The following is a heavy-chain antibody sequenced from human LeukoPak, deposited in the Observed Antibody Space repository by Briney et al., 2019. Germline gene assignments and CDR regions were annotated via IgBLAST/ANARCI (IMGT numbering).Heavy chain of an antibody. V-gene: IGHV3-23*01. CDR1: GFTFSNYA. CDR2: ISGGGST. CDR3: AKADLDCSSTSCYTNFDY. J-gene: IGHJ4*02. D-gene: IGHD2-2*01. Sequence: PGGSLRLSCAASGFTFSNYAMSWVRQAPGKGLEWVSAISGGGSTYYADSVKGRFTISRDNSKNTLYLQMNSLRAEDTAVYYCAKADLDCSSTSCYTNFDYWGQGTLVTVSS.